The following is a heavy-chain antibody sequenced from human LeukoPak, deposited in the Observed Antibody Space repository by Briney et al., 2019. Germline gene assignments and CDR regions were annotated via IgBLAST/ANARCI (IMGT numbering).Heavy chain of an antibody. V-gene: IGHV3-20*04. CDR3: ARHGWYNYYMDV. CDR2: INWNGGST. CDR1: GFTFDDYG. J-gene: IGHJ6*03. Sequence: GGSLRLPCAASGFTFDDYGMSWVRQAPGKGLEWVSGINWNGGSTGYADSVKGRFTISRDNAKNSLYLQTNSLRAEDTALYYCARHGWYNYYMDVWGKGTTVTVSS. D-gene: IGHD6-19*01.